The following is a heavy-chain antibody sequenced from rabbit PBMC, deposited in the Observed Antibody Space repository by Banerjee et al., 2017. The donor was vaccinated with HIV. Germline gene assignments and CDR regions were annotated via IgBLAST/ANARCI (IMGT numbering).Heavy chain of an antibody. J-gene: IGHJ2*01. Sequence: QLEETGGGLVQPGGSLTLSCKASGFDFSSYYMSWVRQAPGKGLEWIGIIYPGFGITNYASWVNGRFTISRDNAQNTLYLQLNSLTAADTATYFCVRDSSYYRGAFDPRGQGTLVTVS. D-gene: IGHD8-1*01. CDR2: IYPGFGIT. CDR1: GFDFSSYY. V-gene: IGHV1S7*01. CDR3: VRDSSYYRGAFDP.